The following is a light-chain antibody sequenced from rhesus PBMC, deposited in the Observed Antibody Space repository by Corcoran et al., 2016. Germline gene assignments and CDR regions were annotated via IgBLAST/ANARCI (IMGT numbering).Light chain of an antibody. CDR3: QHGYGTPLT. CDR2: KAS. CDR1: ENVNNY. V-gene: IGKV1-74*01. J-gene: IGKJ4*01. Sequence: DIQMTQSPSSLSASVGDRVTITCRASENVNNYLNWYQQKQGKAPKLLIYKASTLQSGVPSRFSGSGSGTDYTVTISILQPEDVATYYCQHGYGTPLTFGGGTKVEIK.